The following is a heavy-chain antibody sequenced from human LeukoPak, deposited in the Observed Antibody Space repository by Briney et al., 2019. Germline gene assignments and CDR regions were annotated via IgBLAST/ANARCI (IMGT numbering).Heavy chain of an antibody. J-gene: IGHJ4*02. V-gene: IGHV3-74*01. CDR1: GLTLSGYW. CDR3: ARVLLEREAR. CDR2: INSDESST. Sequence: AGGSLRLSCAASGLTLSGYWMHWVRQAPGKGLEWVSRINSDESSTSYADSVKGRFTIYRDNAKNTLYLQMNSLRAEDSAVYYCARVLLEREARWGQGTLVTVSS. D-gene: IGHD1-1*01.